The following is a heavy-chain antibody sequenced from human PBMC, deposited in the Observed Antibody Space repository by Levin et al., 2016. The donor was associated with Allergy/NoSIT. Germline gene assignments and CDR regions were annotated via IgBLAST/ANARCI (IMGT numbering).Heavy chain of an antibody. CDR3: ARDPGGQLARGFFDH. J-gene: IGHJ4*02. V-gene: IGHV1-46*01. D-gene: IGHD6-6*01. CDR1: WATFSNDY. CDR2: INPNSGGT. Sequence: ASVKVSCKTRWATFSNDYIHWVRQAPEQGLEWVGVINPNSGGTSYAQKFQGRVTMTRDTSTTTVYMELSSLRSEDTAVYYCARDPGGQLARGFFDHWGQGALVTVSS.